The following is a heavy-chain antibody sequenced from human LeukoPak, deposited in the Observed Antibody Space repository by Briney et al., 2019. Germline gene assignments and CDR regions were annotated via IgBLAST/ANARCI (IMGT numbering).Heavy chain of an antibody. CDR1: GDSISSGRYY. J-gene: IGHJ3*01. CDR3: ATERVTVFGVVTGTL. Sequence: SQTLSLTCTVSGDSISSGRYYWGWIRQPAGKGLEWIGRMFSTGSTNSNPSLRGRVTISVDTTKNQFSLNLPSVTAADTAMYSCATERVTVFGVVTGTLWGRGTMVTVSS. V-gene: IGHV4-61*02. D-gene: IGHD3-3*01. CDR2: MFSTGST.